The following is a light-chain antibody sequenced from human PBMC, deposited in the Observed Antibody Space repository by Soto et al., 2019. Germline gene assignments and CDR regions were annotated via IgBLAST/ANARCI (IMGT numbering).Light chain of an antibody. V-gene: IGKV1-5*01. J-gene: IGKJ2*01. CDR3: QQYNSYYT. CDR2: DAS. CDR1: QSISSW. Sequence: DIPLTHSPSTLSASLPDRVPMXCRPSQSISSWLAWYQQKPGKAPKLLIYDASSLESGVPSRFSGSGSGTEFTLTISSLQPDDFATYYCQQYNSYYTFGQGTDWRL.